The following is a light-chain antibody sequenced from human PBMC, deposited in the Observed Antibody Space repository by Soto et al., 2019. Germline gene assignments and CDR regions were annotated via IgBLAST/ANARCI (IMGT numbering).Light chain of an antibody. CDR2: GAS. Sequence: EIVMTQSPATLSVSPGERATLSCRASQSVNSNLAWYQQKPGQAPRLLIYGASTRATAIPARFSGSGSGTEFTLTISSLQSEDSAFYYCQQYNNWPRTFGQGTKVDIK. CDR3: QQYNNWPRT. J-gene: IGKJ1*01. CDR1: QSVNSN. V-gene: IGKV3-15*01.